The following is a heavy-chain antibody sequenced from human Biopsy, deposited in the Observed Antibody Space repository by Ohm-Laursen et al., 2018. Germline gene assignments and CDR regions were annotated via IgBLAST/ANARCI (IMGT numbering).Heavy chain of an antibody. J-gene: IGHJ4*02. CDR2: ISGNSDII. Sequence: SLRLSCAASGFTFSSYAMTWFRQAPGKGLEWVSTISGNSDIIYDTVSVRGRSTISRDNSKNTLYLQMNSLRADDTAVYYCALAAAQTVAHFDYWGQGTLVTVSS. CDR1: GFTFSSYA. D-gene: IGHD4-23*01. CDR3: ALAAAQTVAHFDY. V-gene: IGHV3-23*01.